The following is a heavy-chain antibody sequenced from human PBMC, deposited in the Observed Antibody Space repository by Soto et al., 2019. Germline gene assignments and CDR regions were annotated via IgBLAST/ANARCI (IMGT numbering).Heavy chain of an antibody. CDR3: AKELLYDYIWGSYRSVFDY. D-gene: IGHD3-16*02. Sequence: GGSLRLSCTASGFHFISYSMSWVRQATGEGLEWVSAISGSGGSTYYADSVKGRFTISRDNSKNTLYLQMNSLRAEDTAVYYCAKELLYDYIWGSYRSVFDYWGQGTLVTVSS. CDR2: ISGSGGST. CDR1: GFHFISYS. J-gene: IGHJ4*02. V-gene: IGHV3-23*01.